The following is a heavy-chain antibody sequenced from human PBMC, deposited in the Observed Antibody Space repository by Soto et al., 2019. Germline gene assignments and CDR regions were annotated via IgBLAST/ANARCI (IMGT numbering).Heavy chain of an antibody. D-gene: IGHD3-10*01. CDR2: IVVGSGNT. V-gene: IGHV1-58*02. CDR1: GFTFTSSA. Sequence: SVKVSCKASGFTFTSSAMQWVRQARGQRLEWIGWIVVGSGNTNYAQKFQERVTITRDMSTSTAYMELSSLRSEDTAVYYCAAEGASTYYYGSGSANPWGQGTLVTVSS. J-gene: IGHJ5*02. CDR3: AAEGASTYYYGSGSANP.